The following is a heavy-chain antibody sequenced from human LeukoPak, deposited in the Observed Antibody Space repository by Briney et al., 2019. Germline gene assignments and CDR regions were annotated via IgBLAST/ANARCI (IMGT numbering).Heavy chain of an antibody. V-gene: IGHV3-21*01. J-gene: IGHJ4*02. Sequence: PGGSLRLSCAASGFTFSSYSMNWVRQAPGKGLEWVSSISSSSSYIYYADSVKGRFTISRDNAKNSLYLQMNSLRAEDTAVYYCARDLYYYDSSGYSPVDYWGQGTLVTVSS. CDR3: ARDLYYYDSSGYSPVDY. D-gene: IGHD3-22*01. CDR2: ISSSSSYI. CDR1: GFTFSSYS.